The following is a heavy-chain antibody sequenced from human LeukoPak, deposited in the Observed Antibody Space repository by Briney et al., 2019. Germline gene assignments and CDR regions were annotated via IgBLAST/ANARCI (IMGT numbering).Heavy chain of an antibody. Sequence: SETLSLTCTVSGGSISSYYWSWIRQPPGKGLEWIGYIYYSGSTNYNPSLKSRVTISVDTSKNQFSLKLSSVTAADTAVYYCARVGYYDSSDYFYYYYYYYMDVWGKGTTVTVSS. CDR2: IYYSGST. D-gene: IGHD3-22*01. J-gene: IGHJ6*03. V-gene: IGHV4-59*01. CDR1: GGSISSYY. CDR3: ARVGYYDSSDYFYYYYYYYMDV.